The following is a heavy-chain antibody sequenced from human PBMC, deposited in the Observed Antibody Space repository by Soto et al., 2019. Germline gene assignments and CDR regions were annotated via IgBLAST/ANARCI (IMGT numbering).Heavy chain of an antibody. J-gene: IGHJ4*02. CDR2: ISGSGGST. V-gene: IGHV3-23*01. CDR3: AKSGWFGELLQGFDY. CDR1: GFTFSSYA. Sequence: EVQLLESGGGLVQPGGSLRLSCAASGFTFSSYAMSWVRQAPGKGLEWVSAISGSGGSTYYADSVKGRFTISRDNSKNTLYLQMNGLRAEDTAVYYCAKSGWFGELLQGFDYWGQGTLVTVSS. D-gene: IGHD3-10*01.